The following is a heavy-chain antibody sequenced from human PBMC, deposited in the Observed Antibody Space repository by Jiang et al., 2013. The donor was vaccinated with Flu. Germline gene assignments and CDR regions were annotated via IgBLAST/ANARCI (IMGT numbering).Heavy chain of an antibody. CDR3: TTDPRD. V-gene: IGHV3-15*01. CDR1: GFTFTKTW. J-gene: IGHJ4*02. CDR2: IKSKNDGGTT. Sequence: QLVESGGGLVKPGGSPRLSCEASGFTFTKTWMSWVRQAPGKGLEWVGRIKSKNDGGTTDYAAPVKGRFTVSRDDSKNTLYLQMSSLKTEDTAVYYCTTDPRDWGQGTLVTVSS.